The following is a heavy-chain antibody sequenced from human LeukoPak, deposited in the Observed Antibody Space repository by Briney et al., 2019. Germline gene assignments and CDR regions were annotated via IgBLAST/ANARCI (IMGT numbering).Heavy chain of an antibody. CDR3: AKDMVSAATGSYYYYMDV. D-gene: IGHD2-2*01. CDR1: GFTFSSYG. V-gene: IGHV3-30*02. CDR2: IRYDGSNK. J-gene: IGHJ6*03. Sequence: GGSLRLSCAASGFTFSSYGMHWVRQAPGKGPEWVAFIRYDGSNKYYADSVKGRFTISRDNSKNTLYLQMNSLRAEDTAVYYCAKDMVSAATGSYYYYMDVWGKGTTVTVSS.